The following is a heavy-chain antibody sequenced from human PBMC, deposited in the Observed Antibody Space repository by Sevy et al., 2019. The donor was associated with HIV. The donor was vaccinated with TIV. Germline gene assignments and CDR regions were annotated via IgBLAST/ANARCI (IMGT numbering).Heavy chain of an antibody. CDR2: INQDGSEK. J-gene: IGHJ6*02. D-gene: IGHD6-13*01. V-gene: IGHV3-7*01. CDR1: GFTFNSYW. CDR3: ATEGSNWDTYYYYYGMDV. Sequence: GGSLRLSCAASGFTFNSYWMSWVRQAPGKGLEWVANINQDGSEKYYVDSVKGRFTISRDNAKNSLYLQMNSLRVDETALYYCATEGSNWDTYYYYYGMDVWGQGTTVTVSS.